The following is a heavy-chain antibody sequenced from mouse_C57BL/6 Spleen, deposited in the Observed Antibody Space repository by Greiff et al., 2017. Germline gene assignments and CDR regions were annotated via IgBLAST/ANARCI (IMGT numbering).Heavy chain of an antibody. CDR2: INYDGSST. CDR3: ARGGWAFDY. Sequence: EVMLVESEGGLVQPGSSMKLSCTASGFTFSDYYMAWVRQVPEKGLEWVANINYDGSSTYYLDSLKSRFIISRDNAKNILYLQMSSLKSEDTATYYCARGGWAFDYWGQGTTLTVSS. V-gene: IGHV5-16*01. D-gene: IGHD3-3*01. J-gene: IGHJ2*01. CDR1: GFTFSDYY.